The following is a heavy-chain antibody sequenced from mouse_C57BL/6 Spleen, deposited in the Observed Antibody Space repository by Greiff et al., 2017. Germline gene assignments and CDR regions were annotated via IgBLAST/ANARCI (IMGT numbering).Heavy chain of an antibody. CDR3: ARSPSGYGSSWDY. J-gene: IGHJ2*01. V-gene: IGHV1-64*01. CDR2: IHPNSGST. D-gene: IGHD1-1*01. Sequence: QVQLQQPGAELVKPGASVKLSCKASGYTFTSYWMHWVKQRPGQGLEWIGMIHPNSGSTNYNEKFKSKATLTVDKSSSTAYMQLSSLTSEDSAVYYCARSPSGYGSSWDYWGQGTTLTVSS. CDR1: GYTFTSYW.